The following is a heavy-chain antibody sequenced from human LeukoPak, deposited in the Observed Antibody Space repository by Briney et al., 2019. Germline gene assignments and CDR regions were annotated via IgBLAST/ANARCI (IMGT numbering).Heavy chain of an antibody. V-gene: IGHV3-30*02. J-gene: IGHJ4*02. D-gene: IGHD5/OR15-5a*01. CDR1: GLVFSFYG. CDR2: IRYDGSNK. Sequence: GGSLRLSCAASGLVFSFYGMHWVRQAPGKGLEWVAFIRYDGSNKFYADSVKGRFTISRDNSKNTLYLQTNSLRAEDTALYYCATQVYGESGYFDYWGQGTLVTVSS. CDR3: ATQVYGESGYFDY.